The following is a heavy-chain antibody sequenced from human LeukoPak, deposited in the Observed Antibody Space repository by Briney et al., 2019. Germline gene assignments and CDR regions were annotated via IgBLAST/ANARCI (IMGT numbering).Heavy chain of an antibody. J-gene: IGHJ5*02. V-gene: IGHV4-59*01. CDR1: GDSISSYY. D-gene: IGHD6-6*01. Sequence: SETLSLTCTVSGDSISSYYWSWIRQPPGKGLEWIGYIYYSGSTNYNPFLKSRVTISVDTSKNQFSLKLSSVTAADTAVYYCSRDYSQLGRFDPWGQGTLVTVSS. CDR3: SRDYSQLGRFDP. CDR2: IYYSGST.